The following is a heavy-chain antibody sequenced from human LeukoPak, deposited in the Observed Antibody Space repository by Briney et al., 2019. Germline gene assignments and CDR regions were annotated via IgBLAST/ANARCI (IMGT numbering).Heavy chain of an antibody. V-gene: IGHV3-66*01. J-gene: IGHJ4*02. CDR2: IYSGGST. Sequence: GGSLRLSCAASGFTVSSNYMSWVRQAPGKGLEWGSVIYSGGSTYYADSVKGSLPISKDNSKSRLDLQIHSLRAEDTAVYYCARYSYGFFDYWGQGTLVTVSS. CDR1: GFTVSSNY. D-gene: IGHD5-18*01. CDR3: ARYSYGFFDY.